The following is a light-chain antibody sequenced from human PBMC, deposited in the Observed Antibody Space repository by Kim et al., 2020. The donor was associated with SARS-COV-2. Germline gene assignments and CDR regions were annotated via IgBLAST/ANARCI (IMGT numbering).Light chain of an antibody. J-gene: IGLJ2*01. CDR3: QVWDRNNDHVI. CDR2: DDR. Sequence: APGTTATITCGGYNLGSKSVHWYQQRSGQAPVLAIYDDRDRPSGIPERFSGSKSVNTATLTINRVEAGDEADYYCQVWDRNNDHVIFGGGTQLTVL. V-gene: IGLV3-21*03. CDR1: NLGSKS.